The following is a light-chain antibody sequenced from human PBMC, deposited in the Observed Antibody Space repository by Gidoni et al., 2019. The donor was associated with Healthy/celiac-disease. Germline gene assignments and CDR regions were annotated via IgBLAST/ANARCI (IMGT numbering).Light chain of an antibody. V-gene: IGKV3-20*01. Sequence: ETVLTQSPGTLSLSPGARAPFPCRASQSFSSSYLAWYQQKPGQAPRLLIYGASSRATGIPDRFSGSGSGTDFTLTISRLEPEDFAVYYCQQNGSSPWTFGQGTKVEIK. J-gene: IGKJ1*01. CDR2: GAS. CDR3: QQNGSSPWT. CDR1: QSFSSSY.